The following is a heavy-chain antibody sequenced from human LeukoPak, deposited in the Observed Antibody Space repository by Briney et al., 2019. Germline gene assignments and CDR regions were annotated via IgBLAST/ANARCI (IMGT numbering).Heavy chain of an antibody. V-gene: IGHV1-3*01. J-gene: IGHJ3*02. CDR3: ARTTGYSSGWYPGRAFDI. D-gene: IGHD6-19*01. Sequence: ASVKVSCKASGYTFTSYGISWVRQAPGQGLEWMGWINAGNGNTKYSQKFQGRVTITRDTSASTAYMELSSLRSEDTAVYYCARTTGYSSGWYPGRAFDIWGQGTMVTVSS. CDR2: INAGNGNT. CDR1: GYTFTSYG.